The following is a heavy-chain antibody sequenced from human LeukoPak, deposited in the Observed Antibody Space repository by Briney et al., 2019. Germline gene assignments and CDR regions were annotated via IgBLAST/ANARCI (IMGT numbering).Heavy chain of an antibody. D-gene: IGHD3-9*01. J-gene: IGHJ4*02. Sequence: SETLSLTCTVSGGSIRSTDYYWGWVRQPPGKGLEWIGSIYYSGSTYYNPSLKSRVTISVDTSKNQFSLKLNSVTAADTAVYYCARTLYDILTASYFGSSQLFDTWGQGTLVTASS. CDR2: IYYSGST. V-gene: IGHV4-39*01. CDR1: GGSIRSTDYY. CDR3: ARTLYDILTASYFGSSQLFDT.